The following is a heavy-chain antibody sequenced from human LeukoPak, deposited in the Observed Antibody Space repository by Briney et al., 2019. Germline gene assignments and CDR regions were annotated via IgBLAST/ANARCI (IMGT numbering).Heavy chain of an antibody. D-gene: IGHD3-9*01. CDR2: INPSGGST. Sequence: EASVKVSCKASGYTFTSYYMHWVRQALGQGLEWTGIINPSGGSTSYAQKSQGRVTMTRDMSTSTVYMELSSLRSEDTAVYHCARDLIQDGPYYFDYWGQGTLVTVSS. CDR1: GYTFTSYY. J-gene: IGHJ4*02. V-gene: IGHV1-46*01. CDR3: ARDLIQDGPYYFDY.